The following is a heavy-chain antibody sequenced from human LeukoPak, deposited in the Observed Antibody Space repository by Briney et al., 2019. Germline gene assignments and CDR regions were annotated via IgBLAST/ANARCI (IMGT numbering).Heavy chain of an antibody. V-gene: IGHV4-30-4*01. CDR1: GGSISSGDYY. Sequence: SETLALTCTVSGGSISSGDYYWSWIRQPPGKGLEWIGYIYYSGSTYYNPSLKSRVTISVDTSKNQFSLKLSSVTAADTAVYYCARDSSGYKYYFDYWGQGTLVTVSS. D-gene: IGHD3-22*01. J-gene: IGHJ4*02. CDR2: IYYSGST. CDR3: ARDSSGYKYYFDY.